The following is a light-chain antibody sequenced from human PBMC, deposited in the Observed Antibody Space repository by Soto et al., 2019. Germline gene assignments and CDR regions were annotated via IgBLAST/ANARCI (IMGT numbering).Light chain of an antibody. CDR2: GAT. J-gene: IGKJ3*01. V-gene: IGKV3-20*01. CDR1: QSVSSSY. CDR3: LQDGGSPMFT. Sequence: EIVLTQSPGTLSLSPGERATLSCRASQSVSSSYLAWYQQEPGQAPRLLIYGATSRATGSLDRFSGIGSGNDFAFTISLLEREYVAVYYCLQDGGSPMFTLDPVTKVDL.